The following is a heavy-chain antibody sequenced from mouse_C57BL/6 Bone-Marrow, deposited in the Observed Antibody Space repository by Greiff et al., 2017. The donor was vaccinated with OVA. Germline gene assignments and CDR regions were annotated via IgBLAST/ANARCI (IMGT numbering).Heavy chain of an antibody. Sequence: VQLQQPGAELVMPGASVKLSCKASGYTFTSYWMHWVKQRPGQGLEWIGEIDPSDSYTNYNQKFKGKSTLTVDKSSSTAYMPLSSLTSEDSAVYYCARSCPVDGSRSLWYFDVWGTGTTVTVSS. D-gene: IGHD1-1*01. CDR3: ARSCPVDGSRSLWYFDV. V-gene: IGHV1-69*01. CDR1: GYTFTSYW. CDR2: IDPSDSYT. J-gene: IGHJ1*03.